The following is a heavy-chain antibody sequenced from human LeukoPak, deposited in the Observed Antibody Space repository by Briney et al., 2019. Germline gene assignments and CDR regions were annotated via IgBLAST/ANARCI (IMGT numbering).Heavy chain of an antibody. Sequence: SVKVSCKASGGTFISYAISWVRQAPGQGLEWMGGIIPIFGTANYAQKFQGRVTITADESTSTAYMELSSLRSEDTAVYYCARDYYDSSGYRRYYYYGMDVWGQGTTVTVSS. J-gene: IGHJ6*02. D-gene: IGHD3-22*01. V-gene: IGHV1-69*13. CDR1: GGTFISYA. CDR3: ARDYYDSSGYRRYYYYGMDV. CDR2: IIPIFGTA.